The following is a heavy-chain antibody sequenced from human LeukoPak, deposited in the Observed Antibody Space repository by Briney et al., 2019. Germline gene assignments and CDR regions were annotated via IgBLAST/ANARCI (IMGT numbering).Heavy chain of an antibody. V-gene: IGHV3-9*01. CDR2: ISWNSGSI. CDR3: AKVTSDYDFDY. D-gene: IGHD4-17*01. J-gene: IGHJ4*02. Sequence: GGSLRLSCAASGFTFDDYAMHWVRQAPGKGLEWVSGISWNSGSIGYADSVKGRFTISRDNAKNSLYLQMNSLRAEDTALYYCAKVTSDYDFDYWGQGTLVTVSS. CDR1: GFTFDDYA.